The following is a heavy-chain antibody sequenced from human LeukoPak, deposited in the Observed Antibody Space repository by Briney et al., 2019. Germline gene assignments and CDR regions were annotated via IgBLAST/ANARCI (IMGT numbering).Heavy chain of an antibody. J-gene: IGHJ3*02. CDR2: IFYSGNT. CDR3: ASSGRTGYTDAFDI. CDR1: GGSINSNY. D-gene: IGHD3/OR15-3a*01. Sequence: PSETLSLTCTVPGGSINSNYWSWIRQPPGKGLEWIGYIFYSGNTNYNPSLKSRLTISVDTSKTQFSLKLSSVTAADTAVYYCASSGRTGYTDAFDIWGQGTMVTVSS. V-gene: IGHV4-59*01.